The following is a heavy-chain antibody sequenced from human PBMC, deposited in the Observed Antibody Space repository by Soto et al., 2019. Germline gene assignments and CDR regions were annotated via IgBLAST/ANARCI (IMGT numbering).Heavy chain of an antibody. J-gene: IGHJ6*02. CDR2: IKRKIDGETT. CDR3: TTGSVEGV. Sequence: EVQLVESGGGLVKPGGSLRLSCVASGFSITNAWMNWVRQAPGKGLEWVGRIKRKIDGETTDYAAPVKGRFTISRDDSKNMLYLQMNSLKADDTALYHCTTGSVEGVWGQGTTVTVSS. CDR1: GFSITNAW. V-gene: IGHV3-15*07. D-gene: IGHD2-15*01.